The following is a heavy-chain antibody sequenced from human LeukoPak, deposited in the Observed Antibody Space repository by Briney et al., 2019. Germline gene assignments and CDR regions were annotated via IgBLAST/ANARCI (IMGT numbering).Heavy chain of an antibody. CDR1: GFTFRSHD. CDR2: ISGSGGST. V-gene: IGHV3-23*01. CDR3: AEGSTYYYASSDSSLFDS. D-gene: IGHD3-22*01. Sequence: PGGSLRLSCAASGFTFRSHDMSWVRQAPGKGLEWVSVISGSGGSTYYADSVKGRFTISRDNSKNTLYLQINSLRAEDTAVYYCAEGSTYYYASSDSSLFDSWGQGTLVTVSS. J-gene: IGHJ4*02.